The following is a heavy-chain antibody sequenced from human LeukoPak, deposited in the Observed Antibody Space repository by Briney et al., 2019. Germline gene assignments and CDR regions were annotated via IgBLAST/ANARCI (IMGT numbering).Heavy chain of an antibody. Sequence: PSETLSLTCTVSGGSISSYYWSWIRQPPGKGLEWIGYIYYSGSTNYNPSLKSRVTISVDTSKNQFSLKLSSVTAADTAVYYCARDRGSSGHYPKHYFDYWGQGTLVTVSS. CDR3: ARDRGSSGHYPKHYFDY. J-gene: IGHJ4*02. CDR2: IYYSGST. D-gene: IGHD3-22*01. CDR1: GGSISSYY. V-gene: IGHV4-59*01.